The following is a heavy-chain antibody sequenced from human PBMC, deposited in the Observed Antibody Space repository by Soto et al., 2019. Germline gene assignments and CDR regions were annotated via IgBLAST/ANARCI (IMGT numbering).Heavy chain of an antibody. CDR2: ISHDGSNK. CDR3: GKAVDISVRGVPPSDC. D-gene: IGHD3-10*02. J-gene: IGHJ4*02. Sequence: GGSLRLSCAGPGGIFNIFSRRRDSQAPRKALEWVAVISHDGSNKYYSDSVKGRFTISRDNSQNTLSLQMNSLRPEDTAMYYCGKAVDISVRGVPPSDCWGQGTLVTVSS. V-gene: IGHV3-30*18. CDR1: GGIFNIFS.